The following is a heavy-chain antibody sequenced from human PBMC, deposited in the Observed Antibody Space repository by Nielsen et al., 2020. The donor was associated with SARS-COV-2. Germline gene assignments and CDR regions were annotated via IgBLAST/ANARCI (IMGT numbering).Heavy chain of an antibody. J-gene: IGHJ6*02. D-gene: IGHD1-26*01. Sequence: SETLSLTCTVSGGSISSYYWSWIRQPPGKGLEWIGYIYYSGSTNYNPSLKSRVTISVDTSKNQFSPKLSSVTAADTAVYYCAREPFSGSYYPSFGMDVWGQGTTVTVSS. CDR2: IYYSGST. CDR1: GGSISSYY. V-gene: IGHV4-59*01. CDR3: AREPFSGSYYPSFGMDV.